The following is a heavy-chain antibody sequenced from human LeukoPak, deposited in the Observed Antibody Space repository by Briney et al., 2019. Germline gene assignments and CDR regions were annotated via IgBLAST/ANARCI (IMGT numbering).Heavy chain of an antibody. CDR2: INHSGST. J-gene: IGHJ4*02. V-gene: IGHV4-34*01. Sequence: SETLSLTCAVYGGSFSGCYWSWIRQPPGKGLEWIGEINHSGSTNYNPSLKSRVTISVDTSKNQFSLKLSSVTAADTAVYYCARGKGGFVYWGQGTLVTVSS. CDR3: ARGKGGFVY. CDR1: GGSFSGCY.